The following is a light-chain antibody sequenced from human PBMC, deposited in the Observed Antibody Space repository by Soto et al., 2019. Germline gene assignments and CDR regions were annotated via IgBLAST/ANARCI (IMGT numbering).Light chain of an antibody. CDR3: QYYGSSPVT. J-gene: IGKJ3*01. CDR2: GAS. V-gene: IGKV3-20*01. Sequence: EIVLTQSPGTLSLSPGERATLSCRASQSFSSSYLAWYQQKPGQAPRLLIYGASSRATGIPDRFSGSGSGTDFTLTISRLEPEDFAVYYCQYYGSSPVTFSPGTKVDIK. CDR1: QSFSSSY.